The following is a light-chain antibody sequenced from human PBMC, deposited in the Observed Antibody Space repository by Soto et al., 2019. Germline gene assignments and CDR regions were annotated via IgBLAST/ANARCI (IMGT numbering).Light chain of an antibody. CDR1: SSDVGGYNY. J-gene: IGLJ3*02. CDR3: CSYAGSSFWV. Sequence: QSALTQPRSVSGSPGQSVTISCTGTSSDVGGYNYVSWYQQHPGKAPKLMIYDVSKRPSGVPGRFSGSKSGNTASLTISGLQAEDEADYYCCSYAGSSFWVFGGGTKLTVL. CDR2: DVS. V-gene: IGLV2-11*01.